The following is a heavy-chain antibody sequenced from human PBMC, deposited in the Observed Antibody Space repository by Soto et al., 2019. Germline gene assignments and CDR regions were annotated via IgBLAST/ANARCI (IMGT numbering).Heavy chain of an antibody. CDR2: ISYDGSNK. V-gene: IGHV3-30*18. D-gene: IGHD4-17*01. Sequence: QVQLVESGGGVVQPGRSLRLSCAASGFTFSSYGMHWVRQAPGKGLEWVAVISYDGSNKYYADSVKGRFTISRDNSKNTLYLQMNSRRAEDTAVYYCAKPDYGDYGYFQHWGQGTLVTVSS. J-gene: IGHJ1*01. CDR3: AKPDYGDYGYFQH. CDR1: GFTFSSYG.